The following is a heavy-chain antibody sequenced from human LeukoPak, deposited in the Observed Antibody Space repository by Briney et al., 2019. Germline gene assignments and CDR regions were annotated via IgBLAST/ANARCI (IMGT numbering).Heavy chain of an antibody. CDR1: GFPFNAYN. D-gene: IGHD3-16*02. CDR2: IRNDETEI. Sequence: GVLRLSCTAPGFPFNAYNIHWIRQAPGRGLEWVSFIRNDETEIHYADFAKGRFTISRDRSKNSVYLQMNSLRPDDTALYYCAKDGGRYRFDFWGQGTMVTVSS. CDR3: AKDGGRYRFDF. J-gene: IGHJ4*02. V-gene: IGHV3-30*02.